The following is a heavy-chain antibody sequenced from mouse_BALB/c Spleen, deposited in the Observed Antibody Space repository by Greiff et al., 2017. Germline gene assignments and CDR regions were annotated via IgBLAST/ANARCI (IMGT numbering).Heavy chain of an antibody. CDR3: AKTAWATDWFAY. V-gene: IGHV1-4*01. Sequence: QVQLQQSGAELARPGASVKMSCKASGYTFTSYTMHWVKQRPGQGLEWIGYINPSSGYTNYNQKFKDKATLTADKSSSTAYMQLSSLTSEDSAVDYCAKTAWATDWFAYWGQGTLVTVSA. CDR2: INPSSGYT. J-gene: IGHJ3*01. D-gene: IGHD3-1*01. CDR1: GYTFTSYT.